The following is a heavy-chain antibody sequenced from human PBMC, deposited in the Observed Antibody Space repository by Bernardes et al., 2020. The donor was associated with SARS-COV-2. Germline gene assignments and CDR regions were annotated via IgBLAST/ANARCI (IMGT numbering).Heavy chain of an antibody. V-gene: IGHV3-23*05. Sequence: GGSLRLSCAASGFRFSAFGMNWLRQAPGKGLEWVSAISTSGTNTYYADSVKGRFTMSRDNSKNTIYLEMRSLRVDDTAIYYCGKNWAGIYWGGHPWGQGTQVTVSS. D-gene: IGHD3-16*01. CDR3: GKNWAGIYWGGHP. CDR2: ISTSGTNT. J-gene: IGHJ5*02. CDR1: GFRFSAFG.